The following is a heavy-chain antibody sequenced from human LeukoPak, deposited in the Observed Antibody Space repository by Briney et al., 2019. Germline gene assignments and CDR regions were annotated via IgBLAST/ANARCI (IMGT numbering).Heavy chain of an antibody. CDR1: GFTFSSYA. D-gene: IGHD3-22*01. CDR3: AKDVTMIVMYYFDY. V-gene: IGHV3-23*01. Sequence: PGGSLRLSCAASGFTFSSYAMSWVRQAPGKGLEWVSAISGGGGSTYYADSVKGRFTISRDNSKNTLYLQMNSLRAEDTAVYYCAKDVTMIVMYYFDYWGQGTLVTVSS. CDR2: ISGGGGST. J-gene: IGHJ4*02.